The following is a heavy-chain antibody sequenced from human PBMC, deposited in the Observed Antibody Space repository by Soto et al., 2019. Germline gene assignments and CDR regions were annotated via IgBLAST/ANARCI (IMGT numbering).Heavy chain of an antibody. Sequence: PGGSLRLSCVASGFTFSNYNMNWVRQAPGKWLEWVSHISGTSVYIHYADSVKGRFTISRDNAKNSVYLQMDSLRVEDTAVYYCAREGALKPFSSWGQGXLVTVYS. CDR2: ISGTSVYI. V-gene: IGHV3-21*01. CDR1: GFTFSNYN. CDR3: AREGALKPFSS. J-gene: IGHJ5*02.